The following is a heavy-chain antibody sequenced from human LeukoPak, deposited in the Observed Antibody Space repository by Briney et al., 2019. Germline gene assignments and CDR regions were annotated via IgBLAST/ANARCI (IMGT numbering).Heavy chain of an antibody. CDR1: GGSISSYY. D-gene: IGHD2-2*01. V-gene: IGHV4-59*08. CDR2: IYYSGST. Sequence: PSETLSLTCTVSGGSISSYYWRWIRQPPGKGLEWIGYIYYSGSTNYNPSLKSRVTISVDTSKNQFSLKLSSVPAADTAVYYCARLSRGYCSSTSCSNWFDPWGQGTLVTVSS. CDR3: ARLSRGYCSSTSCSNWFDP. J-gene: IGHJ5*02.